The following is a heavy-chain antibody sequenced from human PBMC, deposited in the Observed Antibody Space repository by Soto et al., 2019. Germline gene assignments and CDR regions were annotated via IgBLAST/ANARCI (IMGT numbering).Heavy chain of an antibody. CDR3: VHSRTTETMWTS. CDR1: GFSLSTSGVS. Sequence: QVTLKESGPTLVKPTQTLTLTCTFSGFSLSTSGVSVGWIRQPPGKALEWLALIYWDGDERYSSSLRTRLTITKDTSKNQDVLTLTNMDPVDTDTYHCVHSRTTETMWTSWGQGTLVTVSS. D-gene: IGHD4-17*01. CDR2: IYWDGDE. J-gene: IGHJ5*02. V-gene: IGHV2-5*02.